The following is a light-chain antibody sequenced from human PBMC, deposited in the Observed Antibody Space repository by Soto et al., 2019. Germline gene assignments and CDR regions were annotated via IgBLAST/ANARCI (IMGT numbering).Light chain of an antibody. CDR3: QQAYSFPIT. CDR2: AAS. Sequence: DIQMTHSPPSVSVSEGDRVSLTCRASQTISSWLAWYQQKPGKAPKLLIDAASSLQSGVPSRFSGSGSGTDFTLTISSLQPEDFATYYCQQAYSFPITFGQGTRLEI. CDR1: QTISSW. V-gene: IGKV1D-12*01. J-gene: IGKJ5*01.